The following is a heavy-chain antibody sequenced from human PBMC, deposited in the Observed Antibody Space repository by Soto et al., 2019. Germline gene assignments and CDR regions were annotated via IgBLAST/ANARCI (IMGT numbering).Heavy chain of an antibody. CDR1: GYSFTSYW. V-gene: IGHV5-51*01. Sequence: EVQLVQSGAEVKKPGESLKISCKGSGYSFTSYWIGWVRQMPGKGLEWMAIMYPGDSETRYSPSFEGQVTISADKSISTAFLQWNSLKASDTAMYYCATGYYYDHESYAYYRDAFDIWGQGTMVTVSS. D-gene: IGHD3-16*01. J-gene: IGHJ3*02. CDR2: MYPGDSET. CDR3: ATGYYYDHESYAYYRDAFDI.